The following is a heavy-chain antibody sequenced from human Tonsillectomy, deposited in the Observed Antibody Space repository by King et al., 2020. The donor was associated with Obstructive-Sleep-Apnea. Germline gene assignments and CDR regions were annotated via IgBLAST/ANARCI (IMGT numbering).Heavy chain of an antibody. CDR2: ISWNSGNI. CDR1: GFTFDDYA. CDR3: AKAGSWYRDAFDI. Sequence: VQLVESGGGLVQPGRSLRLSCAASGFTFDDYAMHWVRQAPGKGLEWGSGISWNSGNIGYADSVKGRFTISRDKAKNSLYLQMNSLRAEDTALYYCAKAGSWYRDAFDIWGQGTMVTVSS. J-gene: IGHJ3*02. D-gene: IGHD6-13*01. V-gene: IGHV3-9*01.